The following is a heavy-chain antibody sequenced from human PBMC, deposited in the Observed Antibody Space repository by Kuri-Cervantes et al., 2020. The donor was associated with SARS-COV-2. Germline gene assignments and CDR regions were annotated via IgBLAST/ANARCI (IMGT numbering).Heavy chain of an antibody. CDR1: GGSISSGSYY. V-gene: IGHV4-61*02. J-gene: IGHJ6*02. D-gene: IGHD5-18*01. CDR2: IYTSGST. Sequence: SETLSLTCTVSGGSISSGSYYWSWIRQPAGKGLEWIGRIYTSGSTNYNPSLKSRVTISVDTSKNQFSLKLSSVTAADTAVYYCASCPGGLPYYYYGMDVWGQGTTVTVSS. CDR3: ASCPGGLPYYYYGMDV.